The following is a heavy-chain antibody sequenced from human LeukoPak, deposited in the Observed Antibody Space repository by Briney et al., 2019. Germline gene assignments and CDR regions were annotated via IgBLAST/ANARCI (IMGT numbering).Heavy chain of an antibody. CDR3: ARSSTSWTNWYFDL. D-gene: IGHD2-2*01. J-gene: IGHJ2*01. Sequence: GGSLRLSCAASGFTFSSYWMHWVRQAPGKGLVWVSCINSDGSSTSYADSVKGRFTISRDNAKNTLYLQMNSLRAEDTAVYYCARSSTSWTNWYFDLWGRGTLVTVSS. CDR2: INSDGSST. V-gene: IGHV3-74*01. CDR1: GFTFSSYW.